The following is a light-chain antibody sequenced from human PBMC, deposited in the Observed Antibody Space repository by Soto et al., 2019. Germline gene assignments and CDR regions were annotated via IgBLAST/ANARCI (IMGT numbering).Light chain of an antibody. V-gene: IGLV1-51*01. Sequence: QSVLTQPPSVSAAPGQRVTISCTGSSSNIGADSDVHWYQQLPGTAPKLLIYDDAKRPSGIPDRFSGPKSGTPAPLGITAFQTGDEAGDYCGSWDSSLSAYVFGTGTKVTVL. CDR3: GSWDSSLSAYV. CDR2: DDA. J-gene: IGLJ1*01. CDR1: SSNIGADSD.